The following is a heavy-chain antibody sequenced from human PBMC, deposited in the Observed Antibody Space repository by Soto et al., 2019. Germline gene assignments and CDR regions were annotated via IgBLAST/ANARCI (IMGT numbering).Heavy chain of an antibody. CDR3: AREEGGGYDHRWFDP. CDR1: GGSISSGGLY. Sequence: PSETLSLTCTVSGGSISSGGLYWSWIRQHPGKGLEWIGYIFYSGSTYYNPSLKSRVSISVDTSKNQFSLKLSSVTAADTAVYYCAREEGGGYDHRWFDPWGQGTLVTVSS. CDR2: IFYSGST. V-gene: IGHV4-31*03. D-gene: IGHD5-12*01. J-gene: IGHJ5*02.